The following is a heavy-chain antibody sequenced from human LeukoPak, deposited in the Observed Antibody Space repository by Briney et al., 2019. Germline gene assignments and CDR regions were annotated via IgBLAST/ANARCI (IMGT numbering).Heavy chain of an antibody. CDR1: GGSISSHY. CDR2: MHYRGNT. Sequence: SETLSLTCTVSGGSISSHYWSWIRQSPGKGLEWIGFMHYRGNTNSNPALRSRVTISMDASKNQFSMKMSSVTAADTAVYYCARDSPFEWDVFGDSFDIWGQGTVVTVSS. J-gene: IGHJ3*02. CDR3: ARDSPFEWDVFGDSFDI. D-gene: IGHD1-26*01. V-gene: IGHV4-59*11.